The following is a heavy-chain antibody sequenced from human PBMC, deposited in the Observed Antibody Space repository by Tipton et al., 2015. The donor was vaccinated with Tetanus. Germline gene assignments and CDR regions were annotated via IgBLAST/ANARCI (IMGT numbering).Heavy chain of an antibody. J-gene: IGHJ4*02. V-gene: IGHV4-30-4*01. D-gene: IGHD3-10*01. Sequence: TLSLTCNVSGGSINTGDYYWSWIRQSPEKGLEWIGHVYYSGRTYYNPPLKSRVTISADMSKNQFSLKLTSVTAADTATYYCARMGFSYGQVVYWGQGALVSVAS. CDR3: ARMGFSYGQVVY. CDR2: VYYSGRT. CDR1: GGSINTGDYY.